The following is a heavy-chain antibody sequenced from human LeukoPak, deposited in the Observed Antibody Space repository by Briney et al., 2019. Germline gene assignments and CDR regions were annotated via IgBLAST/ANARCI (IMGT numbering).Heavy chain of an antibody. D-gene: IGHD1-26*01. J-gene: IGHJ4*02. CDR1: GFTFSSYA. CDR2: ISYDGSDK. CDR3: ATYRGWTDY. V-gene: IGHV3-30*04. Sequence: GGSLRLSCVVSGFTFSSYAMHWVRQAPGKGLVWVALISYDGSDKFYADSLKGRFTISRDNSKNTLYLQMNSLRAEDTAVYYCATYRGWTDYWGQGTLVTVSS.